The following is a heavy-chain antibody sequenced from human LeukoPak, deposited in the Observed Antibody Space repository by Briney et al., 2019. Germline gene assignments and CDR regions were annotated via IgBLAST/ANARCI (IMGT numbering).Heavy chain of an antibody. D-gene: IGHD1-26*01. Sequence: TSETLSLTCTVSGGSISSYYWSWIRQPPGKGLEWIGYIYYSGSTNYNPSLKSRVTISVDTSKNQFSLKLSSVTAADTAVYYCARDRVGATPYYYYYMDVWGKGTTVTVSS. CDR1: GGSISSYY. J-gene: IGHJ6*03. CDR2: IYYSGST. V-gene: IGHV4-59*01. CDR3: ARDRVGATPYYYYYMDV.